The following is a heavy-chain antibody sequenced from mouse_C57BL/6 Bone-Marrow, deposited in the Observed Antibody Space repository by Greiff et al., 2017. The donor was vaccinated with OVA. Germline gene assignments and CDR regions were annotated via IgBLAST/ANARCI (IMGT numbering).Heavy chain of an antibody. D-gene: IGHD2-4*01. CDR2: ISSGSSTI. Sequence: EVQLVESGGGLVKPGGSLKLSCAASGFTFSDYGMHWVRQAPEKGLEWVAYISSGSSTIYYAYTVKGRFTISRDNAKNTLFLQMTSLGSEDTAMYYCARHDYDGNWFAYWGQGTLVTVSA. CDR1: GFTFSDYG. CDR3: ARHDYDGNWFAY. V-gene: IGHV5-17*01. J-gene: IGHJ3*01.